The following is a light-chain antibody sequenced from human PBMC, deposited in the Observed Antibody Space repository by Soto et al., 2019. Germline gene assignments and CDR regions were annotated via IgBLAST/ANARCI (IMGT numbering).Light chain of an antibody. CDR2: DAS. V-gene: IGKV3-11*01. CDR3: QQYGSSST. J-gene: IGKJ5*01. CDR1: QSVSSY. Sequence: EIVLTQPPATLSLSPGERATLSCRASQSVSSYLAWYQQKPGQAPRLLIYDASNRATGIPARFSGSGSGTDFTLTISSLEPEDFAVYYCQQYGSSSTFGQGTRLEIK.